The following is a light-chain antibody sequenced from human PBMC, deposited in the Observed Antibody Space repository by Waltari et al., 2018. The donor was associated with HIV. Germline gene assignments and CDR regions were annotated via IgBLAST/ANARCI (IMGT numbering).Light chain of an antibody. V-gene: IGLV3-21*02. CDR3: SSYAGNYNLV. J-gene: IGLJ3*02. CDR2: DDR. Sequence: SYVLTQPPSVSVAPGQTARLTCGGDNIGSKTVHWYQQKPGQAPVLVVYDDRDRPSGIPERFSGSKSGNTASLTVSGLQAEDEAYYHCSSYAGNYNLVFGGGTKLTVL. CDR1: NIGSKT.